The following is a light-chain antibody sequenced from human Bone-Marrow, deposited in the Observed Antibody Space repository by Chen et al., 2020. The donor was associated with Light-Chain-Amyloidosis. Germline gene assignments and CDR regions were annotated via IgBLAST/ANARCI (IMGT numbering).Light chain of an antibody. V-gene: IGKV3-20*01. Sequence: EIVLTQSPGTLSLSPGEGANLSCRASQTISSNYLTWYQQKVGQAPRLLIYGSSSRATGIPDRFTGSGSGTDFTLNINSLEPEDFAMYYCQQYGTSRLTFGGGTKVEIK. CDR2: GSS. CDR1: QTISSNY. CDR3: QQYGTSRLT. J-gene: IGKJ4*01.